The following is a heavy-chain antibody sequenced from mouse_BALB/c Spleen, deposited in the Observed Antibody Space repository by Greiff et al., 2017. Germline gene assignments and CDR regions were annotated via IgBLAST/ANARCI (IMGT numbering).Heavy chain of an antibody. Sequence: VQLQESGPGLVAPSQSLSITCTVSGFSLTGYGVNWVRQPPGKGLEWLGMIWGDGSTDYNSALKSRLSISKDNSKSQVFLKMNSLRTDDTARYYWAGDGGINTAYYYAMDYWGEGTSVTVSS. CDR1: GFSLTGYG. V-gene: IGHV2-6-7*01. CDR2: IWGDGST. CDR3: AGDGGINTAYYYAMDY. J-gene: IGHJ4*01. D-gene: IGHD1-2*01.